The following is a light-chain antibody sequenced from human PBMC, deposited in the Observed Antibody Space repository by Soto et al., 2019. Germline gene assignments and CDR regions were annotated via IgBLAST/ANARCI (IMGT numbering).Light chain of an antibody. CDR3: KRHESESRT. CDR1: QSVGTNY. J-gene: IGKJ1*01. Sequence: EIVLTQSPGTLSLSPGDRATLSCRASQSVGTNYLAWFQQKPGQAPRLLIYATSTRTTGIPDRSSGRGPWTYFTLTIPSLDTELFEADYCKRHESESRTFGQGSKV. V-gene: IGKV3-20*01. CDR2: ATS.